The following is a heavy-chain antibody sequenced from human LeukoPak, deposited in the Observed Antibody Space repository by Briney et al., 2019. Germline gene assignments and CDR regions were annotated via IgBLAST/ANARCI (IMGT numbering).Heavy chain of an antibody. CDR1: GGPISSYY. CDR3: SRQPYYYDSSGYSHWYFEL. J-gene: IGHJ2*01. Sequence: SETLSLTCTVSGGPISSYYWSWIRQPPGKGLEWMGYIYYSGRNKYNPYPKSRVTIYVNTSNNHFSLKLSSLTAVEQALFYCSRQPYYYDSSGYSHWYFELWGGGALVTASS. V-gene: IGHV4-59*08. CDR2: IYYSGRN. D-gene: IGHD3-22*01.